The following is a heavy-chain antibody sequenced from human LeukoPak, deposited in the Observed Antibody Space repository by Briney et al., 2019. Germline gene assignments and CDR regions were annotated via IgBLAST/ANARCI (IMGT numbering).Heavy chain of an antibody. J-gene: IGHJ3*02. V-gene: IGHV3-74*01. CDR2: INSDGSST. D-gene: IGHD2-2*01. Sequence: GGSLRLSCAASGFTFSSYWMHWVRQAPGKGLVWVSRINSDGSSTSYTDSVKGRFTISRDNAKNTLYLQMNTLRAEDTAVYYCAREEGYCTSTSCHAGGHAFDIWGQGTMVTVSP. CDR1: GFTFSSYW. CDR3: AREEGYCTSTSCHAGGHAFDI.